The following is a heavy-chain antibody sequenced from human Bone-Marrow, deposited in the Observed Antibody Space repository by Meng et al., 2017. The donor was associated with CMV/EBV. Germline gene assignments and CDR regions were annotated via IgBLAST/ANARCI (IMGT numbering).Heavy chain of an antibody. J-gene: IGHJ4*02. CDR2: INHSGST. V-gene: IGHV4-34*01. CDR3: ARGPNFKLYCSGGSCYSGYWGGLYY. Sequence: SETLSLTCAVYGGSFSGYYWSWIRQPPGKGLEWIGEINHSGSTNYNPSLKSRVTISVDTSKNQFSLKLSSVTAADTAVYYCARGPNFKLYCSGGSCYSGYWGGLYYWGQGTLVTVSS. CDR1: GGSFSGYY. D-gene: IGHD2-15*01.